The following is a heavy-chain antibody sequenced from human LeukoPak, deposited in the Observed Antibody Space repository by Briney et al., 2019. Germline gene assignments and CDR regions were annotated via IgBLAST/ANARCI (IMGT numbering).Heavy chain of an antibody. Sequence: KSSETLSLTCAVSAYSINSGYYWGWIRQPPGKGLEWIGSIYHSGSTYYNPSLKSRVTISVDTSKNQFSLKLSSVTAADTAVYYCARAKGRYYYDSSGYYYEGDFDYWGQGTLVTVSS. CDR3: ARAKGRYYYDSSGYYYEGDFDY. CDR2: IYHSGST. V-gene: IGHV4-38-2*01. D-gene: IGHD3-22*01. CDR1: AYSINSGYY. J-gene: IGHJ4*02.